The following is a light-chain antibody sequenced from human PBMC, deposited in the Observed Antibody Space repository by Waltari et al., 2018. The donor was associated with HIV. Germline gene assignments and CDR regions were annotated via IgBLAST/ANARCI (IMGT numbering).Light chain of an antibody. CDR3: SSYAGSNNWV. Sequence: QSALTQPPSASGSPGPSVTISCTGTSSDVGGYNYDSWYQQHPGKAPKLMIYEVSKRPSGVPDRFSGSKSGNTASLTVSGLQAEDEADYYCSSYAGSNNWVFGGGTKLTVL. CDR2: EVS. V-gene: IGLV2-8*01. J-gene: IGLJ2*01. CDR1: SSDVGGYNY.